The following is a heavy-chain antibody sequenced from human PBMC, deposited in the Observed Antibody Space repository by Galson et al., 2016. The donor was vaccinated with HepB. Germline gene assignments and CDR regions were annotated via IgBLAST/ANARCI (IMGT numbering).Heavy chain of an antibody. J-gene: IGHJ1*01. D-gene: IGHD4-11*01. V-gene: IGHV3-23*01. Sequence: SLRLSCAGSEFTFSHYAMSWVRQGPGKGLEWVSTISGSGVSTHYADAVKGRFTISRDNARDTLYLQMNNLRAEDTAVYFCSRVYRFLSPEEYFHHWGQGALVSVSS. CDR2: ISGSGVST. CDR1: EFTFSHYA. CDR3: SRVYRFLSPEEYFHH.